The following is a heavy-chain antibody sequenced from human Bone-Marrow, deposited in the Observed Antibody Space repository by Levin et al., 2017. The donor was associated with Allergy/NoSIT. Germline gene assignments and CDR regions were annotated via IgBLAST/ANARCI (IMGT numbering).Heavy chain of an antibody. Sequence: LSLTCAASGFSFSYYGIHWVRQAPGKGLEWVAVIWFDGTDKYYADSVKGRFTISRDNSKEPVFLQMNDTRVEDTATYYCARDSYLQSTRCAVLEFWGRGTLVTVSS. D-gene: IGHD4-11*01. V-gene: IGHV3-33*01. CDR3: ARDSYLQSTRCAVLEF. CDR1: GFSFSYYG. J-gene: IGHJ4*02. CDR2: IWFDGTDK.